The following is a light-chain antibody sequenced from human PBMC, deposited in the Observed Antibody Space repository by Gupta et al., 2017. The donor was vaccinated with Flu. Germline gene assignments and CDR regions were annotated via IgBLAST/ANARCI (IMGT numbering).Light chain of an antibody. Sequence: EIVLTQSPATLSLSPGERATLSCRASQSISTFLAWYKQKPGQAPRLLIYEASIRDTGIPDRFSGSGFGKYLTLTISSLEPEDFAGYYCQQRSNWPPWTFGQGTKVEIK. J-gene: IGKJ1*01. CDR2: EAS. V-gene: IGKV3-11*01. CDR1: QSISTF. CDR3: QQRSNWPPWT.